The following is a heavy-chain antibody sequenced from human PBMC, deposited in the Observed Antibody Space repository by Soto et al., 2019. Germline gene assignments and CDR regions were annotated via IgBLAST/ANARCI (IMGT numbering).Heavy chain of an antibody. D-gene: IGHD1-1*01. V-gene: IGHV1-46*01. Sequence: QVQLVQSGAEVRSPGASVKVSCKASGDSFTNYFIHWVRQAPGQGLEWMAIINPSGDSTTSGQKFQGRVTMSRAAPTSTFYLELSNLRSEDTAVYYCARSAHQREKYSGLDVWGQGTTVTVSS. J-gene: IGHJ6*02. CDR3: ARSAHQREKYSGLDV. CDR1: GDSFTNYF. CDR2: INPSGDST.